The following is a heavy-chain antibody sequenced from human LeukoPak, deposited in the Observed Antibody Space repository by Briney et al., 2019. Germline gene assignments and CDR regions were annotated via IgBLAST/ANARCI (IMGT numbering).Heavy chain of an antibody. Sequence: SETLSLTCAVSGGSISSSSYYWGWIRQPPGKGLEWIGSMYYSGSTYYNPSLKSRVTISIDTSKNQFSLKLSSVTAADTALYYCARHSSLRTFDYWGQGTLVTVSS. V-gene: IGHV4-39*01. CDR2: MYYSGST. J-gene: IGHJ4*02. CDR1: GGSISSSSYY. CDR3: ARHSSLRTFDY. D-gene: IGHD1-1*01.